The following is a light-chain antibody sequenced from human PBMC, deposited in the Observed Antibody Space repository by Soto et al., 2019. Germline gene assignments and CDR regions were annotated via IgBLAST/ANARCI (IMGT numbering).Light chain of an antibody. CDR1: SSNIGAGYD. J-gene: IGLJ1*01. CDR2: DVS. Sequence: QSVLTQPPSVSGAPGQRVTISCTGSSSNIGAGYDVHWYQHIPGTAPKLMIYDVSKRPSGVPDRFSGSKSGNTASLTISGLQAEDEADYYCCSYAGSYTFVFGTGTKLTVL. CDR3: CSYAGSYTFV. V-gene: IGLV1-40*01.